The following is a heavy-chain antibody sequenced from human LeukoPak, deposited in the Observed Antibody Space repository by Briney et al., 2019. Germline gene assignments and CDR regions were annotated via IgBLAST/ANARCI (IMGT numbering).Heavy chain of an antibody. CDR1: GGAIKITSYY. V-gene: IGHV4-39*01. Sequence: PSETLSLTCTLSGGAIKITSYYWGWFRQPPGKSLEWIGIIYFSGTAFHNPSLKSRVTMSVDTSNNQLSLRLTSVTAADTAVYYCARQVGGSTYHYFDYWGQGTLVTVSS. D-gene: IGHD5-18*01. CDR3: ARQVGGSTYHYFDY. J-gene: IGHJ4*02. CDR2: IYFSGTA.